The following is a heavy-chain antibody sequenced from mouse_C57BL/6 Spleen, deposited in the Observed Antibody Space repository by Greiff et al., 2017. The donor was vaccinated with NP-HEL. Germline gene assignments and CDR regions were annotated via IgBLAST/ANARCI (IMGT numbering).Heavy chain of an antibody. CDR3: ARQGSGSPYYFDY. CDR1: GFTFSSYG. J-gene: IGHJ2*01. V-gene: IGHV5-6*01. Sequence: EVQVVESGGDLVKPGGSLKLSCAASGFTFSSYGMSWVRQTPDKRLEWVATISSGGSYTYYPDSVKGRFTISRDNAKNTLYLQMSSLKSEDTAMYYCARQGSGSPYYFDYWGQGTTLTVSS. D-gene: IGHD1-1*01. CDR2: ISSGGSYT.